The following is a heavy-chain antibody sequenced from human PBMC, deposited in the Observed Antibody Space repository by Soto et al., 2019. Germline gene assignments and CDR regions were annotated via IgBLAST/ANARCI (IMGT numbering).Heavy chain of an antibody. CDR1: GYRFTAYY. CDR3: ARDGNFAFLGYSLAFDF. D-gene: IGHD5-18*01. J-gene: IGHJ4*02. CDR2: MNIDTGGT. V-gene: IGHV1-2*06. Sequence: QVQRVQSGAEVKKPGASVRVSCEASGYRFTAYYIHWLRQAPGQGLEWMGRMNIDTGGTTFAQKFQGRVTMTRDTSISTAYMEVTGVKSAVTAMYYCARDGNFAFLGYSLAFDFWGQGTLVTVSS.